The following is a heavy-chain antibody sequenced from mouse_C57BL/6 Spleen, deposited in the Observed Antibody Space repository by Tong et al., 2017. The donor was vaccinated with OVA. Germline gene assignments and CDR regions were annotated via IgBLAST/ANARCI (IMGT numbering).Heavy chain of an antibody. CDR3: IRRERYDVNVFAY. Sequence: VQLQESGGDLVKPGGSLKISCAASGFTFSSSGMYWVRQTPDKRLEWVASISYGGGYTYYPDSVKGRFTLSRDNAKNSLYLQMSSLKSEDSAMYYCIRRERYDVNVFAYWGQGTLVTV. CDR2: ISYGGGYT. CDR1: GFTFSSSG. D-gene: IGHD2-14*01. J-gene: IGHJ3*01. V-gene: IGHV5-6*01.